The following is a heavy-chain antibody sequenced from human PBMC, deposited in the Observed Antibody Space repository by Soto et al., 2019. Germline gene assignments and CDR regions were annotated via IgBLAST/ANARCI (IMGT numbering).Heavy chain of an antibody. V-gene: IGHV3-23*01. Sequence: EVLLLESGGGVVRPGGSLRLSCAASGFTFGDYVMNWVRQSQGKGLEWVSSIGGRDGSTYYADSVKGRFTISRDNSKNTVFLQMEGLRGEDTAVYYCAKGRSVSWNGGPAPNWFNPWGQGTQVIVSS. CDR3: AKGRSVSWNGGPAPNWFNP. CDR2: IGGRDGST. D-gene: IGHD1-1*01. CDR1: GFTFGDYV. J-gene: IGHJ5*02.